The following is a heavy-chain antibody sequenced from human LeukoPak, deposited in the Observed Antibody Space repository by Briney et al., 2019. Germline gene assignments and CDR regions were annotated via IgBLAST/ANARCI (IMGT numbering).Heavy chain of an antibody. Sequence: PGTSLRLSCAASGFTFSHYAMHWVRQAPGQGMELVAVIWYDGSHDTYTDSVKGRFPVSRDNFKNALHLQMNSLRVEDTAVYYCAKEGDYCSSSGCHKRRIDYWGQGTLVTVSS. CDR1: GFTFSHYA. CDR2: IWYDGSHD. V-gene: IGHV3-33*06. CDR3: AKEGDYCSSSGCHKRRIDY. J-gene: IGHJ4*02. D-gene: IGHD2-2*01.